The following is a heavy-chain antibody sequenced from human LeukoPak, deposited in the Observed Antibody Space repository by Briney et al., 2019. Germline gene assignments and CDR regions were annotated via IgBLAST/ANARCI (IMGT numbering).Heavy chain of an antibody. D-gene: IGHD4-17*01. CDR3: ARDYGDY. V-gene: IGHV3-7*01. J-gene: IGHJ4*02. Sequence: GGSLRLSCEPSGFTYGYYWMTWVRQAPGKGLEWVANINQYRNETYYVDSVKGRFFIFRDNVKNSLYLQMNRLRAEDTAVYYCARDYGDYWGQGTLVTVS. CDR2: INQYRNET. CDR1: GFTYGYYW.